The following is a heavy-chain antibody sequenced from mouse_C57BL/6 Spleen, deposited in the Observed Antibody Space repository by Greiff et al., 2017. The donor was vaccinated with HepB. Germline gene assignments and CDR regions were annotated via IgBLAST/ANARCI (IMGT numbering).Heavy chain of an antibody. CDR2: IWTGGGT. V-gene: IGHV2-9-1*01. D-gene: IGHD1-1*01. CDR3: ARNPYDCGNAMDY. J-gene: IGHJ4*01. CDR1: GFSLTSYA. Sequence: VQLQESGPGLVAPSQSLSITCTVSGFSLTSYAISWVRQPPGKGLEWLGVIWTGGGTNYNSALKSRLSISKDNSKSQVFLKMNRLQTDDTARYYCARNPYDCGNAMDYWGQGTSVTVSS.